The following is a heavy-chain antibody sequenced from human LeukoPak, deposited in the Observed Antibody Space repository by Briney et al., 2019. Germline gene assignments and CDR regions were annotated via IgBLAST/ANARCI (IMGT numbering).Heavy chain of an antibody. V-gene: IGHV3-21*01. CDR3: ARRGYYDSSGYDY. J-gene: IGHJ4*02. CDR1: GFTFSNYA. D-gene: IGHD3-22*01. Sequence: GGSLRLSCAASGFTFSNYAMNWVRQAPGKGLGWVSSISGSSTDLYYADSVKGRFTISRDNAKNSLYLQINSLRAEDTAIYYCARRGYYDSSGYDYWGQGTLVTVSS. CDR2: ISGSSTDL.